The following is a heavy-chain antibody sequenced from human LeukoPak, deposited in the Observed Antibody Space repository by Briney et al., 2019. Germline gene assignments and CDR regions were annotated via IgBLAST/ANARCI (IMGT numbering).Heavy chain of an antibody. D-gene: IGHD5-24*01. Sequence: PGGSLRLSCVASGFSFSDHWMNWFRQAPGKGLEWVATIKKDGSEQYYVDSMKGRLTISRDNAKNSVYLQIHNLRAEDTAVYYCARDLGWLQSDYWGQGTLVTVSP. CDR1: GFSFSDHW. V-gene: IGHV3-7*01. J-gene: IGHJ4*02. CDR2: IKKDGSEQ. CDR3: ARDLGWLQSDY.